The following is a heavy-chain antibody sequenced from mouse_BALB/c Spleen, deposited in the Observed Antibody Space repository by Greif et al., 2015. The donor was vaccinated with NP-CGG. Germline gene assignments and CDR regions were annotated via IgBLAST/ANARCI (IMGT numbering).Heavy chain of an antibody. CDR1: GYTFTDHI. CDR3: GRGQWFDY. Sequence: QVQLQQSGPELAGPGVSVTLSCKASGYTFTDHIMNLAKKRPGLGLEWIGRIYPARGETNHNQKFMGKATFSVDRSSSTVYMVLNSLTSEDPAVYYCGRGQWFDYWGQGTTLTVSS. CDR2: IYPARGET. V-gene: IGHV1-11*01. J-gene: IGHJ2*01.